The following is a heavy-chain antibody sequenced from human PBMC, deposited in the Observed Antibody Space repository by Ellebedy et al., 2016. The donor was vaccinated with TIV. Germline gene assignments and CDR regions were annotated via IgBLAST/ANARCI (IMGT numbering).Heavy chain of an antibody. Sequence: GGSLRLSXAASGFTFSSYAMHWVRQAPGKGLEWVAVISYDGSNKYYADSVKGRFTISRDNSKNTLYLQMNSLRAEDTAVYYCARGGERFGELLSAMPDDYWGQGTLVTVSS. CDR1: GFTFSSYA. D-gene: IGHD3-10*01. CDR2: ISYDGSNK. J-gene: IGHJ4*02. CDR3: ARGGERFGELLSAMPDDY. V-gene: IGHV3-30*04.